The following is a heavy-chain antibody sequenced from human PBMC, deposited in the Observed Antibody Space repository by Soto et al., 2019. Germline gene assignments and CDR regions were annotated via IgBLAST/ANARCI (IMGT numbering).Heavy chain of an antibody. J-gene: IGHJ4*02. D-gene: IGHD3-16*02. CDR1: GGTFSSYA. CDR3: ASGTYDYVWGSYRPFDY. Sequence: ASVKVSCKASGGTFSSYAISWVRQAPGQGLEWMGGIIPIFGTANYAQKFQGRVTITADKSTSTAYMELSSLRSGDTAVYYCASGTYDYVWGSYRPFDYWGQGTLVTVSS. V-gene: IGHV1-69*06. CDR2: IIPIFGTA.